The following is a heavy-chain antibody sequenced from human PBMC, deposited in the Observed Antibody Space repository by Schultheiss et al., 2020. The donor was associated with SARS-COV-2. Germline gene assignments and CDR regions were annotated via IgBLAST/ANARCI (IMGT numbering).Heavy chain of an antibody. V-gene: IGHV3-30*04. CDR2: ISYDGNNK. Sequence: GGSLRLSCAASGFTFSTYAMHWVRQSPGKGLEWVAVISYDGNNKYYTDSVKGRFTISRDNSKNTLLLQMSSLRAEDTAVYYCARGRSSVDYGETGGFDPWGQGTLVTVSS. CDR1: GFTFSTYA. J-gene: IGHJ5*02. CDR3: ARGRSSVDYGETGGFDP. D-gene: IGHD4-17*01.